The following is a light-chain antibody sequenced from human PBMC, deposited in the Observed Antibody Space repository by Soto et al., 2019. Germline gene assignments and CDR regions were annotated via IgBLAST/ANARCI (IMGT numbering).Light chain of an antibody. CDR3: QQYDSSPPIT. CDR1: QTVSNF. CDR2: GAS. Sequence: EIVLTQSPATLSLSPGEGATLSCRASQTVSNFLAWYQQKPGQAPRLLIYGASSRATGIPDRFSGSGSGTDFTLTISGLEPEDFAVYYCQQYDSSPPITFGQGTRLEIK. J-gene: IGKJ5*01. V-gene: IGKV3-20*01.